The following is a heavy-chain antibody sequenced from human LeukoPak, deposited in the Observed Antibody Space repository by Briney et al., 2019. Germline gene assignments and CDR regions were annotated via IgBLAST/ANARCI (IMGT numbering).Heavy chain of an antibody. Sequence: SETLSLTCTVSGGSISTYYWSWIRQPAGKGLEWIGRIYTSGSTNYNPSLKSRVTISVDTSKNQFSLKLSSVTAADTAVYYCARDRSSGSYYYYYYMDVWGKGTTVTISS. CDR3: ARDRSSGSYYYYYYMDV. CDR1: GGSISTYY. V-gene: IGHV4-4*07. CDR2: IYTSGST. D-gene: IGHD1-26*01. J-gene: IGHJ6*03.